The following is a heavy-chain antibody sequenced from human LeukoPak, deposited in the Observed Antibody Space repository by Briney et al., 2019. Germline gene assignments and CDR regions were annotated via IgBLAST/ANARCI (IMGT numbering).Heavy chain of an antibody. J-gene: IGHJ4*02. CDR2: IWYDGSNK. V-gene: IGHV3-33*08. CDR1: GFTFSSFS. D-gene: IGHD3-9*01. CDR3: ARGGATYYDILTGYYYFDY. Sequence: GGSLRLSCAASGFTFSSFSMTWVRQAPRKGLEWVAVIWYDGSNKYYADSVKGRFTISRDNSKNTLYLQMNSLRAEDTAVYYCARGGATYYDILTGYYYFDYWGQGTLVTVSS.